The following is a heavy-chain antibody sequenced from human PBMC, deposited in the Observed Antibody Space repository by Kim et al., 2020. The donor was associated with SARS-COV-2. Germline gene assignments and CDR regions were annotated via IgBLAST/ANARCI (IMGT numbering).Heavy chain of an antibody. D-gene: IGHD2-2*01. J-gene: IGHJ3*02. CDR1: GGTFSSYA. CDR2: IIPILGIA. V-gene: IGHV1-69*04. Sequence: SVKVSCKASGGTFSSYAISWVRQAPGQGLEWMGRIIPILGIANYAQKFQGRVTITADKSTSTAYMELSSLRSEDTAAYYCAGERGRDCSSTSCPDAFDICGQGTMVTVSS. CDR3: AGERGRDCSSTSCPDAFDI.